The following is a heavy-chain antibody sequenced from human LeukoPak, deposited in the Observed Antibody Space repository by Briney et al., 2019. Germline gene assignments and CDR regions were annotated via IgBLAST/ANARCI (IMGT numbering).Heavy chain of an antibody. CDR3: ARDRCGGGSCYNGV. J-gene: IGHJ6*02. Sequence: SVKVSCKASGGTFSSYAISWVRQAPGQGLEWMGRIIPILGIANYAQKFRGRVTITADKSTSTAYMELSSLRSEDTAVYYCARDRCGGGSCYNGVWGQGTTVTVSS. CDR1: GGTFSSYA. D-gene: IGHD2-15*01. CDR2: IIPILGIA. V-gene: IGHV1-69*04.